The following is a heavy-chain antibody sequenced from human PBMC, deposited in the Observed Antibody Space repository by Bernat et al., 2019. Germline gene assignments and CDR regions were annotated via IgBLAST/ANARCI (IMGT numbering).Heavy chain of an antibody. CDR2: IYSGGST. CDR1: GFIVSSNY. J-gene: IGHJ4*02. D-gene: IGHD6-19*01. V-gene: IGHV3-66*01. CDR3: ARGRYSSGWQRFDY. Sequence: EVQLVESGGGLVQPGGSLRLSCAASGFIVSSNYMNWVHQAPGKGLQWVSVIYSGGSTSYADSVKGRFTISRDNSKNTLYLQMNSLRAEDTAVYYCARGRYSSGWQRFDYWGQGAPVTVSS.